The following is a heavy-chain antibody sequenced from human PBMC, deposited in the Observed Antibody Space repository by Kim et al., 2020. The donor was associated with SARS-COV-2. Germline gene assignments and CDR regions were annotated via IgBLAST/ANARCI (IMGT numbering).Heavy chain of an antibody. J-gene: IGHJ4*02. CDR2: IYYSGST. CDR1: GGSISSSSYY. Sequence: SETLSLTCTVSGGSISSSSYYWGWIRQPPGKGLEWIGSIYYSGSTYYNPSLKSRVTISVDTSKNQFSLKLSSVTAADTAVYYCATEIQLWRGYFDYWGQGTLVTVSS. CDR3: ATEIQLWRGYFDY. V-gene: IGHV4-39*02. D-gene: IGHD5-18*01.